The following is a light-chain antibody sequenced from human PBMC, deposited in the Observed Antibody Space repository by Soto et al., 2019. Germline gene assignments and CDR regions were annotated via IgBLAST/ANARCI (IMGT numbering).Light chain of an antibody. CDR3: AAWDDSLNGPV. CDR1: GSNIGSNS. CDR2: GNN. J-gene: IGLJ2*01. Sequence: QSVLTQPPSASGTPGQRVTISCSGSGSNIGSNSVNWYQQLPGTAPKLLIHGNNERPSGVPDRFSGSKSGTSASLAISGLQSEDEADYYCAAWDDSLNGPVFGGGTKVTVL. V-gene: IGLV1-44*01.